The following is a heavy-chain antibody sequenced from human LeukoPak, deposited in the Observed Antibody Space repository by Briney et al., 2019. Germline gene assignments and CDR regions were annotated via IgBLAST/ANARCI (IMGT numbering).Heavy chain of an antibody. J-gene: IGHJ4*02. V-gene: IGHV3-74*01. D-gene: IGHD2-2*01. CDR1: GFTFSNAW. CDR3: AKELVVRAGDYFDY. CDR2: INGDGSST. Sequence: GGSLRLSCAASGFTFSNAWMNWVRQAPGKGLVWVSRINGDGSSTRCADSVMGRFTISRDNAKNTLYLQMNSLRAEDTAVYYCAKELVVRAGDYFDYWGQGTLVTVSS.